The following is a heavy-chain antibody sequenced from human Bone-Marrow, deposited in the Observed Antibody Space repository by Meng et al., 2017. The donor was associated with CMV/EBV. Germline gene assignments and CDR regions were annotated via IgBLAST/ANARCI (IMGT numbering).Heavy chain of an antibody. CDR3: ARRKWYFDL. CDR2: IRYDGSNK. CDR1: GFTFSSYG. V-gene: IGHV3-30*02. Sequence: GESLKISCAASGFTFSSYGMHWVRQAPGKGLEWVAFIRYDGSNKYFADSVRGRFTISRDNSKNTLYLQMNSLRAEDTAVYYCARRKWYFDLWGRGTLVTVSS. J-gene: IGHJ2*01.